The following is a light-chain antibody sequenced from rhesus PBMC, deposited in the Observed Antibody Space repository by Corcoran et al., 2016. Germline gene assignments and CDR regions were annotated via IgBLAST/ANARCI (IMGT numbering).Light chain of an antibody. CDR3: QQYNSLPWT. V-gene: IGKV1-32*01. CDR1: QGISSY. Sequence: DIQMTQSPSSLSASVGDRVTITCRASQGISSYLNWYQQKPGKAPKLLFYYANRLESGGPSSFSGSGSGTEFTLTISSLQPEDFATYYSQQYNSLPWTFGQGTKVEIK. CDR2: YAN. J-gene: IGKJ1*01.